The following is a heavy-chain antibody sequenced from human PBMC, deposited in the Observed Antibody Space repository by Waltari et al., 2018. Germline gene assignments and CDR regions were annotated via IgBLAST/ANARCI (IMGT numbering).Heavy chain of an antibody. CDR1: GFTFSSYC. CDR2: MSSSSRTI. J-gene: IGHJ5*02. Sequence: EVQLVESGGGLVQPGGSLRLSCAASGFTFSSYCMKWVRQAPGKGLEWVSYMSSSSRTIYYADSGKGRVTISRDNAKNSLYLQMNSLRAEDTAVYYCARWGLTGEGWFDPWGQGTLVTVSS. D-gene: IGHD7-27*01. V-gene: IGHV3-48*01. CDR3: ARWGLTGEGWFDP.